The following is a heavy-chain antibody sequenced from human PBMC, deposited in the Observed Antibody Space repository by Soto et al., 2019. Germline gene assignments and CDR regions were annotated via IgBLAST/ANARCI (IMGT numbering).Heavy chain of an antibody. CDR2: IYYSGST. CDR1: GGSVSSGSYY. Sequence: SETLSLTCTVSGGSVSSGSYYWSWIRQPPGKGLECVGYIYYSGSTNYNPSLKSRVTISVDTSKNQFSLKLSSVTAADTAVYYCARVPGPWGQGTLVTVSS. CDR3: ARVPGP. V-gene: IGHV4-61*01. J-gene: IGHJ5*02.